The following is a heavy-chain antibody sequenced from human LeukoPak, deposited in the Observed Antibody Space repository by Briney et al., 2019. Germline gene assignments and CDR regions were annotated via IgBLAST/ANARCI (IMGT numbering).Heavy chain of an antibody. D-gene: IGHD6-19*01. V-gene: IGHV1-2*02. Sequence: APVKVSCKASGYTFTGYYMHWVRQAPGQGLEWMGWINPNSGGTNYAQKFQGRVTMTRDTSISTAYMELSRLRSDDTAVYYCARGGPSGWYILFWFDPWGQGTLVTVSS. CDR2: INPNSGGT. J-gene: IGHJ5*02. CDR1: GYTFTGYY. CDR3: ARGGPSGWYILFWFDP.